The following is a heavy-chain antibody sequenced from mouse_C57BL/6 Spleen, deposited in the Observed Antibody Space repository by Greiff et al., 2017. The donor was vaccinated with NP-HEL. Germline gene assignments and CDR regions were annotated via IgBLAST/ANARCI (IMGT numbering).Heavy chain of an antibody. CDR2: IDPSGSET. V-gene: IGHV1-52*01. Sequence: QVQLKQPGAELVRPGSSVKLSCKASGYTFTSYWMHWVKQRPIQGLEWIGNIDPSGSETHYNQKFKDKVTLTVDKSSSTAYMQLSSLTAEYSAVYYGTRSYYSNNGDAMDYWGQGTSVTVSS. J-gene: IGHJ4*01. CDR1: GYTFTSYW. CDR3: TRSYYSNNGDAMDY. D-gene: IGHD2-5*01.